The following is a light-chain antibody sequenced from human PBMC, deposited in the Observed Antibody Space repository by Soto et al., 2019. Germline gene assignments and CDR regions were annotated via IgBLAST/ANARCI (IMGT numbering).Light chain of an antibody. CDR1: QSVSSSY. J-gene: IGKJ5*01. CDR3: QQYGSSPIT. CDR2: GAS. Sequence: EIVLTQSPGTLSLSPGERATLSCRASQSVSSSYLAWYQQKPGQAPRLLIYGASSRATGIPDRFSGSGSGTDFTVTVSRLEPEDFSVYYCQQYGSSPITFGQGTRLEIK. V-gene: IGKV3-20*01.